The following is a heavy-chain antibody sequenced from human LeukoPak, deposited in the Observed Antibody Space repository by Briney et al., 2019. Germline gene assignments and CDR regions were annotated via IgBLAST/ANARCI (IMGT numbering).Heavy chain of an antibody. Sequence: ASVKVSCKASGYTFTSYDINWVRQATGQGLEWMGWMNPSSGNTGYAQEFQGRVTMTRNTSISTAYMELSSLRSEDTAVYYCARGHDYGDYLDYWGQGTLVTVSS. J-gene: IGHJ4*02. CDR1: GYTFTSYD. V-gene: IGHV1-8*01. CDR2: MNPSSGNT. D-gene: IGHD4-17*01. CDR3: ARGHDYGDYLDY.